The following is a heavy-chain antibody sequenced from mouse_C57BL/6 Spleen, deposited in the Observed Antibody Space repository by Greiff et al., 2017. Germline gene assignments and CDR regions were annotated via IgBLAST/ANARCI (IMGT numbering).Heavy chain of an antibody. CDR2: IDPETGGT. D-gene: IGHD3-2*02. CDR1: GYTFTDYE. J-gene: IGHJ2*01. V-gene: IGHV1-15*01. CDR3: TRGQLRLEASYYFAY. Sequence: VQLKESGAELVRPGASVTLSCKASGYTFTDYEMHWVKQTPVHGLEWIGAIDPETGGTAYNQKFKGKAILTADKSSSTAYMELRSLTSEDSAVYYCTRGQLRLEASYYFAYWGQGTTLTVSS.